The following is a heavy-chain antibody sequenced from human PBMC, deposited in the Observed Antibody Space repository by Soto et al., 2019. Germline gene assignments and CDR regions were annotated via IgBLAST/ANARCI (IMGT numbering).Heavy chain of an antibody. CDR1: GFTFSSYA. Sequence: GGSLRLSCAASGFTFSSYAMSWVRQAPGKGLEWVSAISGSSGSTYYADSVKGRFTISRDNSKNTLYLQMNSLRAEDTAVYYWAKDYYSGYGPLEYWGQGTRVTVAS. CDR3: AKDYYSGYGPLEY. D-gene: IGHD5-12*01. J-gene: IGHJ4*02. V-gene: IGHV3-23*01. CDR2: ISGSSGST.